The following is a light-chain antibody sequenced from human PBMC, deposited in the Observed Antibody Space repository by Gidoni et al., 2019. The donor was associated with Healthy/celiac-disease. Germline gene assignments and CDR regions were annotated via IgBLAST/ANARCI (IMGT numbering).Light chain of an antibody. CDR1: QSVLYSSNNKNY. CDR2: WAS. Sequence: DIVMTQSPDSLAVSLCERATINCKSSQSVLYSSNNKNYVAWYQQKPGQPPKLLLYWASTRESGVPDRFSGSGSATDFTLTISSLQAEDVAVYYCQQYYSPPLTFXGXTKVEIK. V-gene: IGKV4-1*01. CDR3: QQYYSPPLT. J-gene: IGKJ4*01.